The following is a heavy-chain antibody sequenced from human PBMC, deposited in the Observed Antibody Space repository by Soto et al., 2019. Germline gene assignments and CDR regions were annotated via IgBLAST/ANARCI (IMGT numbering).Heavy chain of an antibody. V-gene: IGHV4-30-2*01. D-gene: IGHD5-18*01. Sequence: ASETLSLTCAVSGGSISSGGYPWSWIRQPPGKGLEWIGYIYHSGSTYYNPSLKSRVTISVDRSKNQFSLKLSSVTAADTAVYYCARGLSGYSYGYIDYWGQGTLVTVSS. CDR3: ARGLSGYSYGYIDY. J-gene: IGHJ4*02. CDR2: IYHSGST. CDR1: GGSISSGGYP.